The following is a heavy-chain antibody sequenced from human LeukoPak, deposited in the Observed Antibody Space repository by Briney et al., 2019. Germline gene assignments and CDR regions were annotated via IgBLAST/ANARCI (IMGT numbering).Heavy chain of an antibody. CDR2: ISYDGSNK. J-gene: IGHJ4*02. D-gene: IGHD5-24*01. CDR3: AREDGYNFFDY. V-gene: IGHV3-30*03. CDR1: GFTFSSYG. Sequence: PGGSLRLSCAASGFTFSSYGMHWVRQAPGKGLEWVAVISYDGSNKYYADSVKGRFTISRDNSKNTLYLQMNSLRAEDTAVYYCAREDGYNFFDYWGQGTLVTVSS.